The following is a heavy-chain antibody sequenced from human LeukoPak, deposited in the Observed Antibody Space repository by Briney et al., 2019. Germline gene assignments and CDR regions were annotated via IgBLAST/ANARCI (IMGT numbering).Heavy chain of an antibody. CDR1: GLTFSSYG. CDR2: ISYDGSNK. CDR3: AKETSSGWHNLDY. Sequence: GRSLRLSCAASGLTFSSYGMHWVRQAPGKGLEWVAVISYDGSNKYYADSVKGRFTISRDNSRNTLYLQMSNLRPEDTAVYYCAKETSSGWHNLDYWGQGTLVTVS. V-gene: IGHV3-30*18. J-gene: IGHJ4*02. D-gene: IGHD6-19*01.